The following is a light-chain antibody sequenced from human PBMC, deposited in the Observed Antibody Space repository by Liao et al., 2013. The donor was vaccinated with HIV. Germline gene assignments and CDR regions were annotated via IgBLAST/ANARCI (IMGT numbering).Light chain of an antibody. V-gene: IGLV3-21*01. Sequence: SYVLTQPPSVSVAPGKTARITCGGNNIGSKSVHWYQQKPGQAPVLVIYYDSDRPSGIPERFSGSKFGNTATLTISRVEAGDEADYYCQVWDSSLRVFGGGSRLTVL. CDR1: NIGSKS. J-gene: IGLJ3*02. CDR2: YDS. CDR3: QVWDSSLRV.